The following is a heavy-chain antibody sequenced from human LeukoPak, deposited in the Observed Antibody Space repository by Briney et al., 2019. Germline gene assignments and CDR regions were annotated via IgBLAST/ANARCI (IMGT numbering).Heavy chain of an antibody. CDR1: GGSISSSSYY. V-gene: IGHV4-39*07. D-gene: IGHD1-1*01. Sequence: SETLSLTCTVSGGSISSSSYYWGWIRQPPGKGLEWIGSIYYSGSTYYNPSLKSRVTISVDTSKNQLFLKLSSVTAADTAVYYCARDFNEYDAFDIWGQGTMVTVSS. CDR2: IYYSGST. J-gene: IGHJ3*02. CDR3: ARDFNEYDAFDI.